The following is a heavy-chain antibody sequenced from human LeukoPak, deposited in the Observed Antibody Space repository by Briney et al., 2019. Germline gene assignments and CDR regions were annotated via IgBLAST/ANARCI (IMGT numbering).Heavy chain of an antibody. J-gene: IGHJ4*02. V-gene: IGHV1-18*01. CDR2: ISAYSGNT. CDR1: GYTFTSYG. Sequence: ASVKASCKASGYTFTSYGISWVRQAPGQGLEWMGWISAYSGNTNYAQKLQGRVTMTTDTSTSTAYMELRSLRSDDTAVYSCARAGGSGRPVNYFDYWGQGTLVTVSS. CDR3: ARAGGSGRPVNYFDY. D-gene: IGHD3-10*01.